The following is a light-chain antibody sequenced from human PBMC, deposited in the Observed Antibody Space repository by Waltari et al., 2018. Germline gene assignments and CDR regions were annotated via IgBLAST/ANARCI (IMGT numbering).Light chain of an antibody. CDR2: YVN. CDR1: SSDVGKYNL. J-gene: IGLJ3*02. V-gene: IGLV2-23*02. Sequence: QSALTQTATVSGSPGQSITISCTGSSSDVGKYNLVPWYRQHPGEPPKLIISYVNKRPLGVSNRFSGSKSGNTASLTISGLQAADEADYYCCSYAGSSFSVFGGGTKVTVL. CDR3: CSYAGSSFSV.